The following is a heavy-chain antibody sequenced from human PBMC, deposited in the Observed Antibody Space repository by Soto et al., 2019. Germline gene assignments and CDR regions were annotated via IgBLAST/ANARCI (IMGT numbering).Heavy chain of an antibody. CDR2: IKQDGSDK. V-gene: IGHV3-7*03. CDR1: GITFRSYW. Sequence: HPGGSLRLSCAASGITFRSYWMSWVRQVPGKGLEWVANIKQDGSDKYYMDSVKGRFTISRDNAKNSLYLQMNSLRVEDTAVYYWATIAVQTTFDYWGQGTLVTVSS. D-gene: IGHD6-19*01. J-gene: IGHJ4*02. CDR3: ATIAVQTTFDY.